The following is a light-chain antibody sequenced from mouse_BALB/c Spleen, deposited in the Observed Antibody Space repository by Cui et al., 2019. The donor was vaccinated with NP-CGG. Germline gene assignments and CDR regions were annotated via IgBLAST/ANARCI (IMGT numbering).Light chain of an antibody. J-gene: IGLJ1*01. Sequence: AVVTQKSAPTTSPGETVTLTCRSSTGAVTTNNYANWVQEKPDHLFTGLIGGTNNRAPGVPARFSGSLIGDKAALTITGAQTEDEAIYFCALWYSNHWVFGGGTKLTVL. CDR1: TGAVTTNNY. CDR2: GTN. CDR3: ALWYSNHWV. V-gene: IGLV1*01.